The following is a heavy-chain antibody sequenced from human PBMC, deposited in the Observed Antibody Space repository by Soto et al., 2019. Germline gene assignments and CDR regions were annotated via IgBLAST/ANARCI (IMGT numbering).Heavy chain of an antibody. J-gene: IGHJ4*02. CDR2: IKQDGSEK. CDR3: ARFSFSVAATDLVDY. Sequence: VQLVESGGGLVQPGGSLRLSCAASGFTFSSYWMSWVRQAPGKGLEWVANIKQDGSEKYYVDSVKGRFTISRDNAKNSLYLQMNSLRAEDTAVYYCARFSFSVAATDLVDYWGQGTLVTVSS. CDR1: GFTFSSYW. D-gene: IGHD2-15*01. V-gene: IGHV3-7*01.